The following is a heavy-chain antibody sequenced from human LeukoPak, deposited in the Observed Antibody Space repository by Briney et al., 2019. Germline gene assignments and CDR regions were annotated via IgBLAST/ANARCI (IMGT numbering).Heavy chain of an antibody. V-gene: IGHV3-15*01. D-gene: IGHD3-3*01. J-gene: IGHJ3*02. Sequence: GGSLRLSCAASGFTFSNAWMSWVRQAPGKGLEWVGRIKSKTDGGTTDYAAPVKGRFTISRDDSKNTLYLQMNSLKTEDTAVYYCTTEPPLRFLEWLYDAFDIWGQGTMVTVSS. CDR2: IKSKTDGGTT. CDR3: TTEPPLRFLEWLYDAFDI. CDR1: GFTFSNAW.